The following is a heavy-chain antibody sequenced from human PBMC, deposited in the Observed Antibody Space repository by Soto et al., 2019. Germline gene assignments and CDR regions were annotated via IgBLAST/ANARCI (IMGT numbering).Heavy chain of an antibody. CDR3: ARDGGYDVLTGHYILLYYLDN. Sequence: ASVKVSCKASGYTFTTYSMHWVRQTPGHGLEWMGVINPSGGRTSYAQKFQGRGTMTRDTSTSTVHMELSNLRSEDTAVYFCARDGGYDVLTGHYILLYYLDNWGLGTLVTVS. D-gene: IGHD3-9*01. CDR2: INPSGGRT. V-gene: IGHV1-46*01. J-gene: IGHJ4*02. CDR1: GYTFTTYS.